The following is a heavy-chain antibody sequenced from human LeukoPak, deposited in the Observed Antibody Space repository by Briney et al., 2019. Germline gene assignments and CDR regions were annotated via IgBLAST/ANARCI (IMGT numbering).Heavy chain of an antibody. CDR3: ARVGYYSSGPFSYFDY. V-gene: IGHV3-23*01. Sequence: PGGSLRLSCAASGFTFSSPAMSWVRQAPGKGLEWVSVISGSGRTTYYADSVKGRFTISRDSSENTLYLQMNSLRVEDTAVYYCARVGYYSSGPFSYFDYWGQGTLVTVSS. J-gene: IGHJ4*02. CDR2: ISGSGRTT. D-gene: IGHD3-10*01. CDR1: GFTFSSPA.